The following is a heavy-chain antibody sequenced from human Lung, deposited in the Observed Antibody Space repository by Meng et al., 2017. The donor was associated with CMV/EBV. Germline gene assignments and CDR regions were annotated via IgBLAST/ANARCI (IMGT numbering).Heavy chain of an antibody. CDR1: GFTFNRYE. J-gene: IGHJ3*01. D-gene: IGHD2-2*01. Sequence: GGSLRLXCSASGFTFNRYEMHWVRQAPGKGLEWVSYISGSGATIYYADSVKGRFTISRDNAKNLLYVQMNSLRAEDTALYYCARAGFCNSPTCRSAFDAWGRGTVVTVSS. V-gene: IGHV3-48*03. CDR3: ARAGFCNSPTCRSAFDA. CDR2: ISGSGATI.